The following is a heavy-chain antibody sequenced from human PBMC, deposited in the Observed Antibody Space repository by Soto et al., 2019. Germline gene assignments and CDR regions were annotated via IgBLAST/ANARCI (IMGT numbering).Heavy chain of an antibody. J-gene: IGHJ6*02. CDR1: GGSISSSNW. CDR3: VREGGRSPVAGYGMDV. CDR2: IYHSGST. Sequence: PSETLSLTCAVSGGSISSSNWWSWVRQPPGKGLEWIGEIYHSGSTNYNPSLKSRVTISVDKSKNQFSLKLSSVTAADTAVYYCVREGGRSPVAGYGMDVWGQGTTVTVSS. V-gene: IGHV4-4*02. D-gene: IGHD6-13*01.